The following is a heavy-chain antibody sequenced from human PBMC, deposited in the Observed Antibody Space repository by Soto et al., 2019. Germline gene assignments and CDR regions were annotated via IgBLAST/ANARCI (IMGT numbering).Heavy chain of an antibody. CDR3: AKIWFGDDTFFDY. CDR2: ISGSGGST. CDR1: GFTFSSYA. V-gene: IGHV3-23*01. Sequence: EVQLLESGGGLVQPGGSLRLSCAASGFTFSSYAMSWVRQAPGKGLEWVSGISGSGGSTYYADSVKGRFTVSRDDSKNTLYLQMNSLRAEDTAVYYCAKIWFGDDTFFDYWGQGTLVTVSS. J-gene: IGHJ4*02. D-gene: IGHD3-10*01.